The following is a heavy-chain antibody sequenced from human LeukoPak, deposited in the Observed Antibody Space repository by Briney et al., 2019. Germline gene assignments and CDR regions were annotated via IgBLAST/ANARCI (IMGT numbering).Heavy chain of an antibody. J-gene: IGHJ3*02. Sequence: SQTLSLTCTVSGGSISRGDYYWSWIRQPPGKGLEWIGYIYYSGSTYYNPSLKSRVTISVDTSKNQFSLKLSSVTAADTAVYYCGSDQRQIGAFDIWGRRTMVTVSS. V-gene: IGHV4-30-4*08. CDR1: GGSISRGDYY. D-gene: IGHD1-26*01. CDR2: IYYSGST. CDR3: GSDQRQIGAFDI.